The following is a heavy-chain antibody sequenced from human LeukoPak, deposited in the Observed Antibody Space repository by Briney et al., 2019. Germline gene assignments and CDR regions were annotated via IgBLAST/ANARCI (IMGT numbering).Heavy chain of an antibody. D-gene: IGHD6-19*01. Sequence: GGSLRLSCEGSGFTFSNAWMTWVRQAPGKGLEWVAFIRYDGSNKYYADSVKGRFTISRDNSKNTLYLQMNSLRAEDTAVYYCARDPSSGWYLKGWFDPWGQGTLVTVSS. CDR3: ARDPSSGWYLKGWFDP. V-gene: IGHV3-30*02. CDR2: IRYDGSNK. J-gene: IGHJ5*02. CDR1: GFTFSNAW.